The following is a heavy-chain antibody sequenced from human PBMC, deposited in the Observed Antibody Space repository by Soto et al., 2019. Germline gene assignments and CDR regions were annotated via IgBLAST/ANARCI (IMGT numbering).Heavy chain of an antibody. Sequence: QVQLVESGGGVVQPGRSLRLSCAASGFTFSRYGMYWVRQAPGKGLECVAVISYDGSDKYYADSVKGRFTISRDNSNDTLYLQMNSLRAEDTAVYYCAKDHSLPNPGYFQHWGQGSLVTVSS. J-gene: IGHJ1*01. V-gene: IGHV3-30*18. CDR3: AKDHSLPNPGYFQH. CDR1: GFTFSRYG. CDR2: ISYDGSDK. D-gene: IGHD6-13*01.